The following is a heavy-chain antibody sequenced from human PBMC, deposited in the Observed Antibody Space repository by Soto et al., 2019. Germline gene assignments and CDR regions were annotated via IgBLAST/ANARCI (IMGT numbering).Heavy chain of an antibody. Sequence: GASVKVSCKASGYTFTGYYMHWVRQAPGQGLEWVGWINPNSGGTNYAQKFQGWVTMTRDTSISTAYMELSRLRSDDTAVYYCARDVSSSSGKGGMDVWGQGTTVTVSS. CDR3: ARDVSSSSGKGGMDV. J-gene: IGHJ6*02. V-gene: IGHV1-2*04. CDR1: GYTFTGYY. CDR2: INPNSGGT. D-gene: IGHD6-6*01.